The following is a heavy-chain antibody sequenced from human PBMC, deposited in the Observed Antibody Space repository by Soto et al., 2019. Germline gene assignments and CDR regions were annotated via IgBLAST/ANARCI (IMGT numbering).Heavy chain of an antibody. J-gene: IGHJ4*02. D-gene: IGHD1-26*01. CDR1: GGSVSSGSYY. CDR2: IYYSGST. CDR3: AGASYSGSSDY. V-gene: IGHV4-61*01. Sequence: PSETLSLTCTVSGGSVSSGSYYWSWIRQPPGKGLEWIGYIYYSGSTNYNPSLKSRVTISVDTSKNQFSLKLSSVTAADTAVYYCAGASYSGSSDYWGQGTLVTVSS.